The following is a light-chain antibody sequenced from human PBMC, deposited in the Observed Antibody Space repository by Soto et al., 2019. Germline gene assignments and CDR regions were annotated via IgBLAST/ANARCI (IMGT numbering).Light chain of an antibody. J-gene: IGKJ4*01. Sequence: AIQLTQYPSSPSAPVGARVTITCRACHGISSALAWYPQKPGKTPQLLIYDASSLESVLPSSFSGSGSWTDFTLTISSLQTDYAANYYCQQYNNYTLNSGGGNKVESK. CDR2: DAS. CDR1: HGISSA. CDR3: QQYNNYTLN. V-gene: IGKV1D-13*01.